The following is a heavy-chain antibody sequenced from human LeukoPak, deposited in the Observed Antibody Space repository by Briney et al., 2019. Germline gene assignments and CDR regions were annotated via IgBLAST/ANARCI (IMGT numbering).Heavy chain of an antibody. CDR2: INPNSGGT. CDR3: ARDIVVVPAAMLTYYYYYGMDV. CDR1: GYTFTGYY. V-gene: IGHV1-2*02. D-gene: IGHD2-2*01. Sequence: ASVKVSCKASGYTFTGYYMHWVRQAPGQGLEWMGWINPNSGGTNYAQKFQGRVTMTRDTSTSTVYMELSSLRSEDTAVYYCARDIVVVPAAMLTYYYYYGMDVWGQGTTVTVSS. J-gene: IGHJ6*02.